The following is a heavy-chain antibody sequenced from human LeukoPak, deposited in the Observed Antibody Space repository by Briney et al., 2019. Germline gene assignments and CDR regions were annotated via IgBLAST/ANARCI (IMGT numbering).Heavy chain of an antibody. V-gene: IGHV3-21*01. D-gene: IGHD3-22*01. J-gene: IGHJ3*02. Sequence: GGTLRLSCVASGFIFSSYGMSWVRQAPGKGLEWVSAISSSSSYIYYADSVKGRFTISRDNAKNSLYLQMNSLRAEDTAVYYCARAYSSGGDAFDIWGQGTMVTVSS. CDR3: ARAYSSGGDAFDI. CDR1: GFIFSSYG. CDR2: ISSSSSYI.